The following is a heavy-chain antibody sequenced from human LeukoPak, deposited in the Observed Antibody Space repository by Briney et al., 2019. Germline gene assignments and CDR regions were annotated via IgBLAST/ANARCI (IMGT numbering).Heavy chain of an antibody. J-gene: IGHJ6*03. V-gene: IGHV3-20*04. CDR2: INWNGGST. CDR3: AVVAAAGTWSYYYMDV. D-gene: IGHD6-13*01. CDR1: GFTFDDHG. Sequence: PGGSLRLSCAASGFTFDDHGMSWVRQAPGKGLEWVSGINWNGGSTGYADSVKGRFTISRDNAKNSLYLQMNSLRAEDTALYYCAVVAAAGTWSYYYMDVWGKGTTVTVSS.